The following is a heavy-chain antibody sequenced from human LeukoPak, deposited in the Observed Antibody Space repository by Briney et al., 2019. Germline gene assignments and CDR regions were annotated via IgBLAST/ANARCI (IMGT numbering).Heavy chain of an antibody. Sequence: SETLSLTCTVSGGSIGRSSYYWGWIRQPPWKGLEWIGNIYYSGKTDYNPSLKSRVTISVDTSKNQFSLKLSSVTAADTAVYYCARALIPYLKFDYWGQGTLVTVSS. CDR2: IYYSGKT. D-gene: IGHD3-16*01. CDR1: GGSIGRSSYY. CDR3: ARALIPYLKFDY. V-gene: IGHV4-39*07. J-gene: IGHJ4*02.